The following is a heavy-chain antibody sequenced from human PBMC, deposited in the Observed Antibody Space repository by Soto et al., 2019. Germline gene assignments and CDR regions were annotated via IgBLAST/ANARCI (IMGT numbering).Heavy chain of an antibody. CDR3: ARGGGYSNSASGYYFYMDV. Sequence: PGESLKISCKGSGYSFTSYWIGWVRQVPGKGLEWMGIIYPGDSDTRYSPSFQGQVTISADKSISTAYLQWSSLKASDTAMYYCARGGGYSNSASGYYFYMDVWGKGTTVTVSS. D-gene: IGHD4-4*01. J-gene: IGHJ6*03. V-gene: IGHV5-51*01. CDR2: IYPGDSDT. CDR1: GYSFTSYW.